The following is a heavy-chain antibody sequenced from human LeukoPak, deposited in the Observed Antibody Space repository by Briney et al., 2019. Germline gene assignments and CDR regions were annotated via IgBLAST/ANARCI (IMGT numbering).Heavy chain of an antibody. CDR3: ALGHYDVLTASYKWTPDY. V-gene: IGHV3-21*01. D-gene: IGHD3-9*01. J-gene: IGHJ4*02. CDR2: ITSGGDYI. CDR1: GFTFNTFN. Sequence: GGSLRLSCAASGFTFNTFNMNWVRQAPGKGLEWVSSITSGGDYIYYADSVKGRFTTSRDNAKNSLSLQLNSLRVEDTAVYYCALGHYDVLTASYKWTPDYWGQGTLVTVSS.